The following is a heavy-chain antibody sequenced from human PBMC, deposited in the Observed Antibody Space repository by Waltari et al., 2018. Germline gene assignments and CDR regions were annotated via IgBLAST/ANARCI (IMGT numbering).Heavy chain of an antibody. CDR1: GGSFSGYY. CDR3: ARSTPWRDGYNS. V-gene: IGHV4-34*01. Sequence: QVQLQQWGAGLLKPSETLSLTCAVYGGSFSGYYWSWTRQPPGKGLEWIGEINHSGSTNYNPSLKSRVTISVDTSKNQFSLKLSSVTAADTAVYYCARSTPWRDGYNSWGQGTLVTVSS. D-gene: IGHD5-12*01. J-gene: IGHJ4*02. CDR2: INHSGST.